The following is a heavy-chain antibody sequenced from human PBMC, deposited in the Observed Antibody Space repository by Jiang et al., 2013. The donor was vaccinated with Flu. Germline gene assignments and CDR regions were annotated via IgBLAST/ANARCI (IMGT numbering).Heavy chain of an antibody. J-gene: IGHJ4*02. Sequence: ASGFTFSTYEMHWVRQAPGMGLESVTAITSGGGTYYAGSVKGRFTISRDNSKNTLYLQMSSLRVEDTAVYYCVGYSYGWGINYWGQGTLVTVSP. D-gene: IGHD5-18*01. CDR2: ITSGGGT. V-gene: IGHV3-64D*06. CDR1: GFTFSTYE. CDR3: VGYSYGWGINY.